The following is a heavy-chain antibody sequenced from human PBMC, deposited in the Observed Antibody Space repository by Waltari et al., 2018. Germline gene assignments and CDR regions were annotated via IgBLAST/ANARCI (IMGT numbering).Heavy chain of an antibody. CDR3: ARGFFLPDY. V-gene: IGHV4-34*01. CDR1: GGSFSGYY. Sequence: QVQLQQWGAGLLKPSETLSLTCAVYGGSFSGYYWSWIRQPPGKGLEWIGEINQMGSTNYTPSLKSRVTISVDTSKNQFSLKLSSVTAADTAVYYCARGFFLPDYWGQGTLVTVSS. CDR2: INQMGST. J-gene: IGHJ4*02. D-gene: IGHD3-3*01.